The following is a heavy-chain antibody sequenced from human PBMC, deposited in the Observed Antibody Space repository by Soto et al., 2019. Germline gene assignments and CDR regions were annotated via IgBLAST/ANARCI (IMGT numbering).Heavy chain of an antibody. CDR3: ARYSYGHYYYYGMDV. Sequence: PSETLSLTCTVSGGSVSSGSYYWSWIRQPPGRGLEWIGYIYYSGSTNYNPSLKSRVTISVDTSKNQFSLKLSSVTAADTAVYYCARYSYGHYYYYGMDVWGQGTTVTVSS. J-gene: IGHJ6*02. CDR2: IYYSGST. CDR1: GGSVSSGSYY. D-gene: IGHD5-18*01. V-gene: IGHV4-61*01.